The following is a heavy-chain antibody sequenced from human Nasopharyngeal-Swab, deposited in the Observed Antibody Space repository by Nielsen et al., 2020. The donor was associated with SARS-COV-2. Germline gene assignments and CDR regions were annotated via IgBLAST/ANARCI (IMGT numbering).Heavy chain of an antibody. CDR3: TTSGYDSTSDAFDI. V-gene: IGHV3-15*01. CDR1: GFTFSNAW. J-gene: IGHJ3*02. Sequence: GESLKISCAASGFTFSNAWMSWVRQAPGKGLEWVGRIKSKTDGGTTDYAAPVKGGFTISRDDSKNTLYLQMNSLKTEDTAVYYCTTSGYDSTSDAFDIWGQGTMVTVSS. D-gene: IGHD3-22*01. CDR2: IKSKTDGGTT.